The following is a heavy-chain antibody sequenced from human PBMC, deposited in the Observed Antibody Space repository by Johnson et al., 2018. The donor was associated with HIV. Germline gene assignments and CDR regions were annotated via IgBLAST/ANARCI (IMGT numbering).Heavy chain of an antibody. CDR2: IKQDGSEK. CDR1: GFTFNNAW. J-gene: IGHJ3*02. V-gene: IGHV3-7*01. CDR3: ARDGCIAVAGPTQGCAFDI. D-gene: IGHD6-19*01. Sequence: EVQLVESGGGLVQPGGSLRLSCAASGFTFNNAWISWVRQAPGKGLEWVANIKQDGSEKYYVDSVKGRFTISRDNAKNSLYLQLNSLRAEDTAVYYCARDGCIAVAGPTQGCAFDIWGQGTMVTVSS.